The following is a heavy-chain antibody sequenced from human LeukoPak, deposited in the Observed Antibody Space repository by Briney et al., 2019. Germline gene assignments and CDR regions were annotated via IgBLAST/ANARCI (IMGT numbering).Heavy chain of an antibody. CDR1: GGSFSGYY. CDR2: INHSGST. J-gene: IGHJ2*01. CDR3: ARGTTVVTGWYFDL. V-gene: IGHV4-34*01. Sequence: SETLSLTCAVYGGSFSGYYWSWIRQPPGKGLEWIGEINHSGSTNYNPSLKSRVTISVDTSKNQFSLKLSSVTAADTALYHCARGTTVVTGWYFDLWGRGTLVTVSS. D-gene: IGHD4-23*01.